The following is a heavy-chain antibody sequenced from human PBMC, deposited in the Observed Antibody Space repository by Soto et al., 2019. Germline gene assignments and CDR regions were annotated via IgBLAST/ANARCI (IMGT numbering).Heavy chain of an antibody. V-gene: IGHV3-23*01. CDR1: GFTFSSYA. CDR3: ARDKDWAFDY. CDR2: ISGSGDST. J-gene: IGHJ4*02. Sequence: GGSLRLSCAASGFTFSSYAMSWVRQAPGKGLEWVSGISGSGDSTYYADSVKGRFTVSRDNAKNSLFLLMNSLRAEDTAVYYCARDKDWAFDYWGQGTLVTVSS. D-gene: IGHD3-9*01.